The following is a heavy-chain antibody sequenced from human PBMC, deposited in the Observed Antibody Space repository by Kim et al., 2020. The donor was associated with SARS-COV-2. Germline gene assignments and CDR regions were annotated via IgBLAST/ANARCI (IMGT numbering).Heavy chain of an antibody. V-gene: IGHV3-7*01. CDR1: GFTFSSYW. D-gene: IGHD3-22*01. CDR2: IKQDGSEK. Sequence: GGSLRLSCAASGFTFSSYWMSWVRQAPGKGLEWVANIKQDGSEKYYVDSVKGRFTISRDNAKNSLYLQMNSLRAEDTAVYYCASVGFTWDYYDSSGYQDFDYWGQGTLVTVSS. J-gene: IGHJ4*02. CDR3: ASVGFTWDYYDSSGYQDFDY.